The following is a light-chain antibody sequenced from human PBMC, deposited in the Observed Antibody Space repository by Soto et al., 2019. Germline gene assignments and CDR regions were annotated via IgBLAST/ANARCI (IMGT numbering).Light chain of an antibody. CDR2: GAS. V-gene: IGKV3-15*01. CDR3: QQYNNWPPGA. Sequence: EIVLTQSPGTLSLSPGERATLSCRASQSVSSNYLAWYQQKPGQAPRLLIYGASSRATGIPARFSGSGSGTEFTLTISSLQSEDFAVYYCQQYNNWPPGAFGGGTKVHIK. J-gene: IGKJ4*01. CDR1: QSVSSN.